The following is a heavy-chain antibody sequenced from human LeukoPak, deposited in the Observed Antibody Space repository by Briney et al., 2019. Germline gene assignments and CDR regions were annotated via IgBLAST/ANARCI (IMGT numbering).Heavy chain of an antibody. CDR2: LSDTGDSR. V-gene: IGHV3-23*01. Sequence: GGSLRLSCVASGFTLSKHPMYWVRQAPGKGLEWVSSLSDTGDSRHYADSVKGRFTISRDSARSALYLQMNSLRAEDTAVYYCAKGDCASGSCYFDDWGQGSQVTVSS. CDR3: AKGDCASGSCYFDD. CDR1: GFTLSKHP. J-gene: IGHJ4*02. D-gene: IGHD2-8*01.